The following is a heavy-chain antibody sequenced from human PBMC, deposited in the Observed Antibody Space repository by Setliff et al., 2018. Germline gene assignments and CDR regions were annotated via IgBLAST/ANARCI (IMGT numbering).Heavy chain of an antibody. CDR2: INAGNGNT. V-gene: IGHV1-3*01. CDR1: GYTFTSYA. Sequence: GASVKVSCKASGYTFTSYAMHWVRQAPGQRLEWMGWINAGNGNTKYSQKFQGRVTITRDTSASTAYMELSSLRSEDTAVYYCARDPASSGYDTYYYYYYYMDVWGKGTTVTVSS. CDR3: ARDPASSGYDTYYYYYYYMDV. D-gene: IGHD5-12*01. J-gene: IGHJ6*03.